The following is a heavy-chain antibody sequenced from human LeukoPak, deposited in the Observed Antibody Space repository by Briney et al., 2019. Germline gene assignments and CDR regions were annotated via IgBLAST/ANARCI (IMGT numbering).Heavy chain of an antibody. D-gene: IGHD3-22*01. CDR3: ASVGHYYDSSGYYSYYFDY. CDR2: INQGGGEK. Sequence: GGSLRLSCAASGFTFSSYWMTWVRQAPRKALEWVANINQGGGEKYYVDSVKGRFTISRDNAKNSLYLQMNSLRAEDTAVYYCASVGHYYDSSGYYSYYFDYWGQGTLVTVSS. J-gene: IGHJ4*02. V-gene: IGHV3-7*05. CDR1: GFTFSSYW.